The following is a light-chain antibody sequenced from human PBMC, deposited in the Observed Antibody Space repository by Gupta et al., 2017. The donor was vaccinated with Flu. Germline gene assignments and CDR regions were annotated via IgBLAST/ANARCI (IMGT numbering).Light chain of an antibody. J-gene: IGLJ3*02. V-gene: IGLV2-14*01. CDR2: EVT. Sequence: QSALPQPASVSGAPGQSIAISCPGSNSDVGGYNVVSWYQQYPGKAPKLLIYEVTKRPSGVSYRFSGSKSGNTASLTIAGLQAEDEADYYCSSYTTSRTLVFGGGTKLTVL. CDR1: NSDVGGYNV. CDR3: SSYTTSRTLV.